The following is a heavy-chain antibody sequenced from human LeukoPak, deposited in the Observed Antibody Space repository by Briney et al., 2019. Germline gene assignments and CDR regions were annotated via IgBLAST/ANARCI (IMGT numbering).Heavy chain of an antibody. CDR2: IRQDGSEK. CDR3: AKDSGYDSSGYYSDY. J-gene: IGHJ4*02. D-gene: IGHD3-22*01. V-gene: IGHV3-7*03. CDR1: GFTFSNYW. Sequence: GGSLRLSCAASGFTFSNYWMSWVRQAPGKGLEWVANIRQDGSEKYYVDSMRGRFTISRDNAKNSLYLQMNSLRAEDTAVYYCAKDSGYDSSGYYSDYWGQGTLVTVSS.